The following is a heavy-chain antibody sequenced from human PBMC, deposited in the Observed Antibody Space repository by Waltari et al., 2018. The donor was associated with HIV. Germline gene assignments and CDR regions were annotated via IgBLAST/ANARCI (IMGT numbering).Heavy chain of an antibody. CDR3: TKGRRGALFGDE. CDR2: MNPDNGDA. D-gene: IGHD3-3*01. Sequence: QVQLVQSGAEIKKPRASVRLSCKASGYPFIDFDINWVRRPPGRGLEWLGGMNPDNGDAGYGHKFKGSFSLTRYTSTDTAYMDVTNLKPEDTAVYYCTKGRRGALFGDEWGQGTLVTVSS. CDR1: GYPFIDFD. V-gene: IGHV1-8*02. J-gene: IGHJ4*02.